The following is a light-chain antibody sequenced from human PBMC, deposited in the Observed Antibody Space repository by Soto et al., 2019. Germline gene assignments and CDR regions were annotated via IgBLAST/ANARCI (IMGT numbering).Light chain of an antibody. J-gene: IGLJ1*01. Sequence: SYELTQPPSVSVSPGQTATITCSGHKLGNKYTSWYQQKPGQSPVLLIYQDDNRPSGIPERFSGSNSGNTATLTISGTQTVDDADCYCQVWASSAFLFGPGTKVTVL. CDR1: KLGNKY. CDR2: QDD. V-gene: IGLV3-1*01. CDR3: QVWASSAFL.